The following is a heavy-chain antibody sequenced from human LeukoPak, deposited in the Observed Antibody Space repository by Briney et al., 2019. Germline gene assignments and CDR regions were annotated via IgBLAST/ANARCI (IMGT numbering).Heavy chain of an antibody. CDR2: IYFTGST. CDR1: GSSIGSYY. D-gene: IGHD1-26*01. J-gene: IGHJ4*02. CDR3: ARGTVWELHFDY. Sequence: SETLSLTCTVSGSSIGSYYWNWIRQPPGKGLEWIGYIYFTGSTNYNPSLKSRVTISLDTSKNQFSLKLSSVTAADTAVYYCARGTVWELHFDYWGQGTLVTVSS. V-gene: IGHV4-59*01.